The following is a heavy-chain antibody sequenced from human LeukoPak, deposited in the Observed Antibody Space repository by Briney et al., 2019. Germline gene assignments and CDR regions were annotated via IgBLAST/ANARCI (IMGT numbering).Heavy chain of an antibody. CDR3: ARGGSSSDAILKVRPSIIDY. D-gene: IGHD6-13*01. CDR2: IYTSGST. J-gene: IGHJ4*02. Sequence: SQTLSLTCTVSGGSISSGSYYWSWIRQPAGKGLEWIGRIYTSGSTNYNPSLKSRVTISVDTSKNQFSLKLSSVTAADTAVYYCARGGSSSDAILKVRPSIIDYWGQGTLVTVSS. V-gene: IGHV4-61*02. CDR1: GGSISSGSYY.